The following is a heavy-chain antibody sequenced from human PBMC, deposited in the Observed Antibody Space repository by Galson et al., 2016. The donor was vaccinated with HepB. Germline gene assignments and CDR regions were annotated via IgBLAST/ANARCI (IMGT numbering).Heavy chain of an antibody. Sequence: SLRLSCAGSGFIFRGYGMHWVRQAPGKGLEWVAADSLDGRRKFYADSVKGRFTISRDNSNNILFLQMSSLRADDTAVYFCAKRHEYCPPVGCSVDYWGQGTLVSVSS. J-gene: IGHJ4*02. D-gene: IGHD2/OR15-2a*01. CDR3: AKRHEYCPPVGCSVDY. V-gene: IGHV3-30*18. CDR2: DSLDGRRK. CDR1: GFIFRGYG.